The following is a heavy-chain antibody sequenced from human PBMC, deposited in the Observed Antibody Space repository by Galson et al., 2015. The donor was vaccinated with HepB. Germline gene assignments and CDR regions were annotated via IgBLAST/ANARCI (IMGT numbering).Heavy chain of an antibody. J-gene: IGHJ4*02. D-gene: IGHD3-10*01. V-gene: IGHV3-48*02. Sequence: SLRLSCAASGFTFSSYSMNWVRQAPGKGLEWISYISYSSSTIYYADSVKGRFTISRDNAKNSMYLQMNSLRDEDTAVYYCSVVRGVMGWGQGTLVTVSS. CDR3: SVVRGVMG. CDR1: GFTFSSYS. CDR2: ISYSSSTI.